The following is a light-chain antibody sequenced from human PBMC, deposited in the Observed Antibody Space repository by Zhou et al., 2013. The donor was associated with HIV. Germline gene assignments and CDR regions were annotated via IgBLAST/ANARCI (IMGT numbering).Light chain of an antibody. V-gene: IGKV1-5*03. CDR2: KAS. CDR1: QNINGW. Sequence: DIRMTQSPSTLSASVGDRVTITCRASQNINGWLAWYQQKPGKAPKVLIHKASNLESGVPSRFSGSGFGTEFTLTISRLEPEDSAVYYCHPYGSSSALTFGGGTKVEIK. J-gene: IGKJ4*01. CDR3: HPYGSSSALT.